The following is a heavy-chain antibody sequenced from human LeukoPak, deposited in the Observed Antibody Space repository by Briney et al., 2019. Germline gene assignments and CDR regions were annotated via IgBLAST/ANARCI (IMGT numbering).Heavy chain of an antibody. CDR3: ARGIVGPTGDY. V-gene: IGHV3-74*01. J-gene: IGHJ4*02. CDR1: GFSFSNYW. D-gene: IGHD1-26*01. Sequence: GGSLRLSCVVSGFSFSNYWMHWVRQAPGKGLVWVSRINSDGSTTSYAASVKGRFTISRDNAKSTLYLQTNSLRAEDTAVYYCARGIVGPTGDYWGQGTLVTVSS. CDR2: INSDGSTT.